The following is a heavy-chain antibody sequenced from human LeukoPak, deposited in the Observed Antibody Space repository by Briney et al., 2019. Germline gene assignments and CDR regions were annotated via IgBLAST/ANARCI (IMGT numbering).Heavy chain of an antibody. CDR3: AKAQNRGYSYGYPYFDS. CDR2: TSGSGSST. D-gene: IGHD5-18*01. CDR1: GFTFSTYA. V-gene: IGHV3-23*01. J-gene: IGHJ4*02. Sequence: GGSLRLSCAASGFTFSTYAMSWVRQAPGKGLEWVSATSGSGSSTYYADSVKGRFAVSRDNSKNTLYLQMNSLRAEDTAVYYCAKAQNRGYSYGYPYFDSWGQGTLVTVSS.